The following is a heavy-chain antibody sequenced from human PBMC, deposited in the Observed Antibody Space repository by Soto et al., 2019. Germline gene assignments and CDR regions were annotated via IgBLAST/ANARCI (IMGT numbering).Heavy chain of an antibody. J-gene: IGHJ4*02. V-gene: IGHV3-48*03. Sequence: GGSLRLSCAASGFTFSSYEMNWVRQAPGKGLEWVSYISSSGSTIYYADSVKGRFTISRDDSKNTLYLQMDSLRPEDTAQYYCAGWNYDYWGQGTQVTVSS. CDR2: ISSSGSTI. D-gene: IGHD1-7*01. CDR3: AGWNYDY. CDR1: GFTFSSYE.